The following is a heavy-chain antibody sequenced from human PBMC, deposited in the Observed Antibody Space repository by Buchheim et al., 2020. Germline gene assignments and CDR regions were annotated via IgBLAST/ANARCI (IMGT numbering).Heavy chain of an antibody. CDR3: ARDFDIVGAEEVYYGMDV. J-gene: IGHJ6*02. V-gene: IGHV3-7*01. CDR2: IKQDGSEK. CDR1: GFTFSSYW. D-gene: IGHD1-26*01. Sequence: EVQLVESGGGLVQPGGSLRLSCAASGFTFSSYWMSWVRQAPGKGLEWVANIKQDGSEKYYVDSVKGRFTISRDNAKNSLYLQMNSLRAEDTAVYYWARDFDIVGAEEVYYGMDVWGQGTT.